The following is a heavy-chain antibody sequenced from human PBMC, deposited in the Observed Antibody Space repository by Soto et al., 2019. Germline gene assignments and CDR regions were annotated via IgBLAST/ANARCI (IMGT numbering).Heavy chain of an antibody. Sequence: SETLSLTCTVSGGSIDSGDYYWSWIRQPPGKGLEWIGYVYYSGTTNFNPFLKSRVTLSLDKSKNQFSLKMNSVTAADPPLSYCARYVIAPPNSFDPWGQGTLATVSS. CDR1: GGSIDSGDYY. J-gene: IGHJ5*02. V-gene: IGHV4-61*08. CDR2: VYYSGTT. D-gene: IGHD7-27*01. CDR3: ARYVIAPPNSFDP.